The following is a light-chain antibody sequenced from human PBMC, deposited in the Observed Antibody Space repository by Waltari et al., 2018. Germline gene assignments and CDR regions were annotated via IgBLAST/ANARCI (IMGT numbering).Light chain of an antibody. Sequence: QSALTQTASVSGSPGQSITISCTGTSSDVGSYNLVSWYQQHPGKVPKFMIYEGSERPSGVSNRCSGTKSGNTATLTISGRQAEDEADYYCCSYAGSNSWVFGGGTKLTVV. CDR2: EGS. CDR1: SSDVGSYNL. J-gene: IGLJ3*02. V-gene: IGLV2-23*01. CDR3: CSYAGSNSWV.